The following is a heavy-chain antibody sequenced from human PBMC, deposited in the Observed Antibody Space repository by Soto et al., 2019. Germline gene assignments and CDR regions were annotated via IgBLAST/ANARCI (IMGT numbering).Heavy chain of an antibody. J-gene: IGHJ5*02. V-gene: IGHV4-59*01. D-gene: IGHD4-17*01. Sequence: QVQLHESGPGLVKPSETLSLTCIVSGDSMTNDYWTWIRRPPGKGLEWIGYIYYSGKTDYNPSLRGRVSISIATSRKQFSLTLSSVTAADRATYSCARSYLGATFAPGAQGPLVPVSS. CDR3: ARSYLGATFAP. CDR2: IYYSGKT. CDR1: GDSMTNDY.